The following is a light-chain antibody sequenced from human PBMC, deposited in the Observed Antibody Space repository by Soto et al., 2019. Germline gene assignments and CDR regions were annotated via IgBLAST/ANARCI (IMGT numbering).Light chain of an antibody. CDR2: AAS. J-gene: IGKJ1*01. CDR3: QQYNDYSWT. CDR1: ESIDNW. Sequence: DIQRTQSPSTLSASVGDRVTITCRASESIDNWLAWYQQKPGKAPKLLIFAASTLVRGVPSRFSGRGSGTEFTLTISSLKNDDVAIYYCQQYNDYSWTFGQGTKVDIK. V-gene: IGKV1-5*01.